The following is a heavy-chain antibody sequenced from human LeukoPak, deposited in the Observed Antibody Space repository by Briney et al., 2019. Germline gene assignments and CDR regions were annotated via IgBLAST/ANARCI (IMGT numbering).Heavy chain of an antibody. D-gene: IGHD2-15*01. J-gene: IGHJ5*02. CDR1: GGSISSHY. CDR2: IYYSGST. CDR3: ARDLGTFKLLGGWFDP. V-gene: IGHV4-59*11. Sequence: SETLSLTCTVSGGSISSHYWSWVRQPPGKGLDWIGYIYYSGSTNYNPSLKSRVTISVDTSKNQFSLKLSSVTAADTAVYYCARDLGTFKLLGGWFDPWGQGTLVTVSS.